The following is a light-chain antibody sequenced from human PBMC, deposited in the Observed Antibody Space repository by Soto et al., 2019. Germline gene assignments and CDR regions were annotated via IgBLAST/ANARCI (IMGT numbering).Light chain of an antibody. CDR2: EVN. Sequence: QSVLTQPPSASGSPGQSVTISCTGTSSDVGGYNYVSWYQQHPGKAPKLMIYEVNKRPSGVPDRFSGSKSGNTASLTASGLQAEDEADYYCKSYEGSNIYVFGTGTKVT. V-gene: IGLV2-8*01. CDR3: KSYEGSNIYV. J-gene: IGLJ1*01. CDR1: SSDVGGYNY.